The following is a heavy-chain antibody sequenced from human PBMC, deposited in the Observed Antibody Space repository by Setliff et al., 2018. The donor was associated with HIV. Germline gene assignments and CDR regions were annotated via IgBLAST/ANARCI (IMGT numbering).Heavy chain of an antibody. D-gene: IGHD3-16*01. V-gene: IGHV4-39*01. CDR1: GAPIDDASYY. CDR2: IYFSERP. CDR3: ARQGFVPLGAHPFDY. Sequence: SETLSLTCPVSGAPIDDASYYWAWIRQPPGKGLEWIGSIYFSERPYCNPSLSSRVTISVDTSKNQFSLWLSSVTAADTAIYYCARQGFVPLGAHPFDYWGPGTLVTVSS. J-gene: IGHJ4*02.